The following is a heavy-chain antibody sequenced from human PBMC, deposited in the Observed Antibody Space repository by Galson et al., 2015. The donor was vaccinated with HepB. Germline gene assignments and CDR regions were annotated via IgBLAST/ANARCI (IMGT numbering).Heavy chain of an antibody. CDR1: GYSFTSYW. CDR2: IDPSDSYT. V-gene: IGHV5-10-1*01. Sequence: QSGAEVKKPGESLRISCKGSGYSFTSYWISWVRQMPGKGLEWMGRIDPSDSYTNYSPSFQGHVTISADKSISTAYLQWSSLKASDTAMYYCARDASDIVVVPAAPEYEYYMDVWGKGTTVTVSS. CDR3: ARDASDIVVVPAAPEYEYYMDV. J-gene: IGHJ6*03. D-gene: IGHD2-2*01.